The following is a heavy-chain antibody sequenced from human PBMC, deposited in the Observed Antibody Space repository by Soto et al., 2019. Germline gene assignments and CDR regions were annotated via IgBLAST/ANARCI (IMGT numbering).Heavy chain of an antibody. Sequence: ESGGGLVQPGVSLRLSCAASGFTFSGYWMSWVRQAPGKGLEWVANIKQDGSEQFYVDSVKGRFTISRDNAKNSLYLQMNSLRAEDTAVYYCAREAVWGQGTTVTVSS. CDR2: IKQDGSEQ. J-gene: IGHJ6*02. CDR3: AREAV. CDR1: GFTFSGYW. V-gene: IGHV3-7*05.